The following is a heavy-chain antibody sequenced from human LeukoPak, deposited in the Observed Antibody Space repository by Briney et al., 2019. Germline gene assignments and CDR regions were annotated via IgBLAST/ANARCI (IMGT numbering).Heavy chain of an antibody. V-gene: IGHV3-66*01. Sequence: GGSLRLSCAASGFTVSSNYMSWVRQAPGKGLEWVSVIYSGGSTYYADSVKGRFTISRDNSKNTLYLQMNSLRGEDTAVYYCARGSSSSWYVYDYWGQGTLVTVSS. CDR1: GFTVSSNY. J-gene: IGHJ4*02. CDR2: IYSGGST. D-gene: IGHD6-13*01. CDR3: ARGSSSSWYVYDY.